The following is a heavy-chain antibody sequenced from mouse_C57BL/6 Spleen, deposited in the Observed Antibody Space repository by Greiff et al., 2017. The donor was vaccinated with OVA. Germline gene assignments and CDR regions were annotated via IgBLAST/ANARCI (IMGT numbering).Heavy chain of an antibody. Sequence: QVHVKQPGAELVKPGASVKLSCKASGYTFTSYWMQWVKQRPGQGLEWIGEIDPSDSYTNYNQKFKGKATLTVDTSSSTAYMQLSSLTSEDSAVYYCARSDYRGFAYWGQGTLVTVSA. J-gene: IGHJ3*01. D-gene: IGHD2-12*01. CDR1: GYTFTSYW. CDR2: IDPSDSYT. CDR3: ARSDYRGFAY. V-gene: IGHV1-50*01.